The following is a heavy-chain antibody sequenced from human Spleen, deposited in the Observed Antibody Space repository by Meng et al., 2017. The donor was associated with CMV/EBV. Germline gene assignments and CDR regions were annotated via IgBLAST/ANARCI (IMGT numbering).Heavy chain of an antibody. CDR2: INNDGTDT. CDR3: AKGGWDV. Sequence: GESLKISCAASGFTFTRFWMHWVRQAPGKGLVWVSRINNDGTDTGYADSVKGRFTISRDNAKNTLYLQMNSLRAEDTAVYYCAKGGWDVWGQGTTVTVSS. D-gene: IGHD6-19*01. CDR1: GFTFTRFW. V-gene: IGHV3-74*01. J-gene: IGHJ6*02.